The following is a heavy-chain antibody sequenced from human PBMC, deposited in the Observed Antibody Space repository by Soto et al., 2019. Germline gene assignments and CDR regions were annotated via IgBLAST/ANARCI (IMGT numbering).Heavy chain of an antibody. D-gene: IGHD3-9*01. V-gene: IGHV3-30*18. J-gene: IGHJ6*02. CDR2: ISDDGSYK. CDR3: AKDRGQVRRYFGDVTDV. Sequence: QVQLVESGGGVVQPGRSLRFYCAASGIAFRNYGMHWARQAPGRGLEWVAVISDDGSYKNTADSVKGRFTISRDNSKNTLYLQMTSLRAEDTGVYYCAKDRGQVRRYFGDVTDVWGQGTTVTVSS. CDR1: GIAFRNYG.